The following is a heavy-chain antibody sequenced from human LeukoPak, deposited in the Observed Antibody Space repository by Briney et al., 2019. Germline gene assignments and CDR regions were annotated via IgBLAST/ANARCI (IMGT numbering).Heavy chain of an antibody. Sequence: SETLSLTCTVSGRSISSYYWSWIRQPAGKGLEWIGRIYTSGSTNYNPSLKSRVTMSVDTSKNQFSLKLSSVTAADTAVYYCARRPGDYGDYRRGKLDYWGQGTLVTVSS. D-gene: IGHD4-17*01. V-gene: IGHV4-4*07. CDR2: IYTSGST. J-gene: IGHJ4*02. CDR1: GRSISSYY. CDR3: ARRPGDYGDYRRGKLDY.